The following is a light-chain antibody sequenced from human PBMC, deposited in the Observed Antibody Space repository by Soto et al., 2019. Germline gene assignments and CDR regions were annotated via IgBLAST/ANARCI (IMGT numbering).Light chain of an antibody. J-gene: IGLJ2*01. V-gene: IGLV2-11*01. Sequence: QSALTQPRSVSGSPGQSVTISCTGTTIDVGGYNYVSWYQQHPGKAPKLMIYDVSKRPSGVPDRFSGSKSGSTASLTISGLQAEDEADYYCCSYAGSYTFLFGGGTKLTVL. CDR3: CSYAGSYTFL. CDR2: DVS. CDR1: TIDVGGYNY.